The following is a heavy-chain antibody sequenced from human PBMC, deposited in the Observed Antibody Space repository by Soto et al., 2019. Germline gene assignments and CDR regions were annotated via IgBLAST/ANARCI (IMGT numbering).Heavy chain of an antibody. V-gene: IGHV1-18*01. CDR2: ISVHNGYT. CDR1: GYIFSSYG. D-gene: IGHD1-1*01. Sequence: QVQLAQSGAEVKKPGASVTVSCKASGYIFSSYGISWVRQAPGQGLEWVGWISVHNGYTKYATELQGRVTMTTDTSTSTAYMELRSLRSDDSAVYYCARLEHNFGPHDYWGQGTLVTVTS. J-gene: IGHJ4*02. CDR3: ARLEHNFGPHDY.